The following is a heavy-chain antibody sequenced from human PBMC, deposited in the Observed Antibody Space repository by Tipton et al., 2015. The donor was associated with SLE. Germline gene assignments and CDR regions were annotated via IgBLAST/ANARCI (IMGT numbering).Heavy chain of an antibody. D-gene: IGHD2-21*01. V-gene: IGHV4-59*12. CDR2: IYYSGST. J-gene: IGHJ6*02. CDR3: ARDSAINYGMDV. Sequence: TLSLTCTVSGGSISSYYWSWIRQPPGKGLEWIGYIYYSGSTNYNPSLKSRVTISVDTSKNQFSLKLSSVTAADTAVYYCARDSAINYGMDVWGQGTTVTVSS. CDR1: GGSISSYY.